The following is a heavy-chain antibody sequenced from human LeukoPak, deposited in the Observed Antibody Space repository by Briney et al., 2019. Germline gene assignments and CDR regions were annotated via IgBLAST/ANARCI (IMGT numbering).Heavy chain of an antibody. Sequence: GGSLRLSCATSGFIFSRDWMTWVRQAPGKGLEWISFIRHSSSDIYYADSVKGRFTISRDNAKNSLYLQMNSLRAEDTAVYYCAREWFGELIWGQGTLVTVSS. V-gene: IGHV3-48*01. CDR2: IRHSSSDI. CDR1: GFIFSRDW. CDR3: AREWFGELI. D-gene: IGHD3-10*01. J-gene: IGHJ4*02.